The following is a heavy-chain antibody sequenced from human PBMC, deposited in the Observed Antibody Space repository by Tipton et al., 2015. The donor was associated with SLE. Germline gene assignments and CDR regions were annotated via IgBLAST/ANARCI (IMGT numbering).Heavy chain of an antibody. Sequence: TLSLTCTVSGGSISSYYWSWIRQPPGKGLEWIGYINYSGSTNYNPSLKSRVTISVDTSKNQFSLKLSSVTAADTAVYYCARGGGSSGWSDAFDIWGQGTMVTVSS. V-gene: IGHV4-59*01. CDR3: ARGGGSSGWSDAFDI. CDR2: INYSGST. D-gene: IGHD6-19*01. CDR1: GGSISSYY. J-gene: IGHJ3*02.